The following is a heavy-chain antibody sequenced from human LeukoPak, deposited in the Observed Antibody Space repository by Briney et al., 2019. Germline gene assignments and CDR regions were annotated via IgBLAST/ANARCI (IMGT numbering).Heavy chain of an antibody. CDR3: AAGVAGTMTTPFDY. V-gene: IGHV1-69*13. J-gene: IGHJ4*02. Sequence: SVKVSCKASGYTFTGYYMHWVRQAPGQGLEWMGGIIPIFGTANYAQKFQGRVTITADESTSTAYMELSSLRSEDTAVYYCAAGVAGTMTTPFDYWGQGTLVTVSS. CDR1: GYTFTGYY. D-gene: IGHD6-19*01. CDR2: IIPIFGTA.